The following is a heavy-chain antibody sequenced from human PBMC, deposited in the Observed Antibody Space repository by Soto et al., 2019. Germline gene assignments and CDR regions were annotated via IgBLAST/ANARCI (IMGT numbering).Heavy chain of an antibody. J-gene: IGHJ4*02. Sequence: GGSLRLSCAASGFTYNNYAMNWVRRAPGKGLEWVSVITGSGNTTYYADSVKGRFSVSRDNSKNTVYLHMNSLRGEDTAIYFCARAVRLWDYLDHWGQGALVTVSS. V-gene: IGHV3-23*01. D-gene: IGHD3-16*01. CDR3: ARAVRLWDYLDH. CDR2: ITGSGNTT. CDR1: GFTYNNYA.